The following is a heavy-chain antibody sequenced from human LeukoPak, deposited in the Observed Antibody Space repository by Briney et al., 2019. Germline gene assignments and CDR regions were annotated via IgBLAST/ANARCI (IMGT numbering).Heavy chain of an antibody. Sequence: GRSLRLSCAASGFTFRAYAMHWVRQAPGKGLEWLAVISNDGTIQYYADSVKGRFTISRNNSRNIMNLQTDSLRPEDTALYYCARAMVRGVIPYWGQGTLVTVSS. CDR1: GFTFRAYA. D-gene: IGHD3-10*01. J-gene: IGHJ4*02. V-gene: IGHV3-30*04. CDR2: ISNDGTIQ. CDR3: ARAMVRGVIPY.